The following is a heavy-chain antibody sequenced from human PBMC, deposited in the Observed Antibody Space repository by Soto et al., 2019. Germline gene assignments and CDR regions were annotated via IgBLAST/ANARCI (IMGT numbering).Heavy chain of an antibody. D-gene: IGHD1-7*01. J-gene: IGHJ4*02. CDR1: GFTFSSSE. V-gene: IGHV3-48*03. CDR2: ISGSGTTI. CDR3: ARELAWHYDY. Sequence: GGSLRLSCAASGFTFSSSEMNWVRQAPGKGLEWVSYISGSGTTIYYAASVKGRFTISRDNAKNSLYLQMNSLRAEDTAVYYCARELAWHYDYWGQGTLVTVSS.